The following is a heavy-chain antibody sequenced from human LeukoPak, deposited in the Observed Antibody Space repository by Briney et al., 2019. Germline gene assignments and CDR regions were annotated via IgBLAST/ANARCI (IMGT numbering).Heavy chain of an antibody. CDR2: IIPILGIA. V-gene: IGHV1-69*04. J-gene: IGHJ5*02. CDR3: AVGDCSSTSCYSIHWFDP. Sequence: SVKVSCKASGGTFSSYAISWVRQAPGQGLEWMGRIIPILGIANYAQKFQGRVTITADRSTSTAYMELSSLRSEDTAVYYCAVGDCSSTSCYSIHWFDPWGQGTLVTVSS. CDR1: GGTFSSYA. D-gene: IGHD2-2*01.